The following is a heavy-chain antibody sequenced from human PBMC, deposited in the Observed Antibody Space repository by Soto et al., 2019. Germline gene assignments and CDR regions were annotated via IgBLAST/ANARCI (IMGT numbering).Heavy chain of an antibody. CDR3: ASVFGSLSYIAFDT. CDR2: ISPYNGNT. V-gene: IGHV1-18*01. D-gene: IGHD3-10*01. Sequence: QVQLVQSGAEVKNPGASVKVSCKASGYTFSNYGISWVRQAPGQGLEWMGWISPYNGNTKYTQKFQGRVTMITETSTSTAYMELRSLRSDDTAVFYCASVFGSLSYIAFDTWCQGTMVTVSS. J-gene: IGHJ3*02. CDR1: GYTFSNYG.